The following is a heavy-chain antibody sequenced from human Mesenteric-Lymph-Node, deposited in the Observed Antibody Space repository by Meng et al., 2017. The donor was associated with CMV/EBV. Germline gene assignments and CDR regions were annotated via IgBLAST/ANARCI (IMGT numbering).Heavy chain of an antibody. J-gene: IGHJ5*02. Sequence: GGSLRLSCAGSGFTFSNYEINWVRQAPGKGLEWVSYITGSGGRIYYADSVKGRFTVSRDNAKNSLYLQMNSLRAEDTALYYCVRGRGYGSGVSWGQGTVVTVSS. CDR2: ITGSGGRI. CDR3: VRGRGYGSGVS. D-gene: IGHD3-10*01. V-gene: IGHV3-48*03. CDR1: GFTFSNYE.